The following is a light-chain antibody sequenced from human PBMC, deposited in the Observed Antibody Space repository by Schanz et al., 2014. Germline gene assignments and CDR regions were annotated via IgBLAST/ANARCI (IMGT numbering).Light chain of an antibody. Sequence: IQLTQSPSSLSASVGDRVTITCRASQGISSYLAWSQQKPGKAPKLLIYPASTLQSGVPQRLSGGGSGTDFTLTISSLQPEDLVTYYCQQSYNSPLTFGGGTKVEI. CDR1: QGISSY. J-gene: IGKJ4*01. V-gene: IGKV1-39*01. CDR2: PAS. CDR3: QQSYNSPLT.